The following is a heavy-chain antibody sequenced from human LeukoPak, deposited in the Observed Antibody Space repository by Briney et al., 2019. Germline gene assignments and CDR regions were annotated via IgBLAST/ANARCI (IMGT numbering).Heavy chain of an antibody. J-gene: IGHJ4*02. CDR3: ARHRYYYDSRGYAFDQ. V-gene: IGHV4-38-2*01. CDR1: GYSISSGDY. Sequence: SETLSLTCAVSGYSISSGDYWGWIRQSPGKGLEWIGSIYHSGSTYYNPSLKSRVTISVDTSKNQFSLKLSSVTAADTAVYYCARHRYYYDSRGYAFDQWGQGSLVTVSS. D-gene: IGHD3-22*01. CDR2: IYHSGST.